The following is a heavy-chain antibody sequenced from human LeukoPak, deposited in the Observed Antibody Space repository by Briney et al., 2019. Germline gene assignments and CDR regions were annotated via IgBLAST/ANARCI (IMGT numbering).Heavy chain of an antibody. J-gene: IGHJ6*02. CDR1: GGSISTFY. CDR3: ARLRYSSSWPLYYYYGMDV. Sequence: PSETLSLTCTVSGGSISTFYWSWIRQPPGKGLEWLGYIYYTGATNYNPSLKSRVTISVDTSKNQFSLKLSSVTAADTAVYYCARLRYSSSWPLYYYYGMDVWGQGTTVTVSS. D-gene: IGHD6-13*01. V-gene: IGHV4-59*08. CDR2: IYYTGAT.